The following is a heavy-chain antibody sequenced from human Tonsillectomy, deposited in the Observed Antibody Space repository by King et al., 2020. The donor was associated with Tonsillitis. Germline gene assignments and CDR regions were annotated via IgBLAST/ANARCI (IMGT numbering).Heavy chain of an antibody. V-gene: IGHV1-2*02. D-gene: IGHD3-3*01. Sequence: QLVQSGAEVKKPGASVKVSCKASGYMFTGYYIHWVRQAPGQGLEWMGWINPNGGGTFYTQKFQGRVTMTRDTSISTAYMEVSRLRSDDTAVYYCARDERTIFGVVENWFDPWGQGTLVTVSS. J-gene: IGHJ5*02. CDR3: ARDERTIFGVVENWFDP. CDR1: GYMFTGYY. CDR2: INPNGGGT.